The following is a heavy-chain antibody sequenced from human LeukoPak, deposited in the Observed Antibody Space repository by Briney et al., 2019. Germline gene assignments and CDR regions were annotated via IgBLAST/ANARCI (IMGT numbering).Heavy chain of an antibody. V-gene: IGHV1-46*01. CDR3: ARDHGLGYYDRAFDY. J-gene: IGHJ4*02. Sequence: ASVKVSCKASGYTFTSYYMHWVRQAPGQGLEWMGIINPSGGSTSYAQKFQGRVTMTRDTSTSTVYMELSSLRSEDTAAYYCARDHGLGYYDRAFDYWGQGTLVTVSS. CDR1: GYTFTSYY. D-gene: IGHD3-22*01. CDR2: INPSGGST.